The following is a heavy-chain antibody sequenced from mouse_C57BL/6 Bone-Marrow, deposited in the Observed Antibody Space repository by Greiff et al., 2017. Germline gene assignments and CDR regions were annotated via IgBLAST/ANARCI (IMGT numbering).Heavy chain of an antibody. CDR2: ISNLAYSI. CDR1: GFTFSDYG. J-gene: IGHJ3*01. Sequence: EVKLMESGGGLVQPGGSLKLSCAASGFTFSDYGMAWVRQATRKGPEWVAFISNLAYSIYYADTVTGRFTISRENAKNTLYLEMSSLRSEDTAMYYCARGYYGAWFAYWGQGTLVTVSA. CDR3: ARGYYGAWFAY. D-gene: IGHD1-1*01. V-gene: IGHV5-15*01.